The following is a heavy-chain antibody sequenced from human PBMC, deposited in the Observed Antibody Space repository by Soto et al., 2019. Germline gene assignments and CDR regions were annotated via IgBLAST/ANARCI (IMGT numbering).Heavy chain of an antibody. J-gene: IGHJ4*02. CDR2: TYYRSKWYN. D-gene: IGHD6-13*01. CDR1: GDRVSSNSAT. Sequence: QSQTLSLPCAVSGDRVSSNSATWNWIRQSPSRGLEWLGRTYYRSKWYNDYAVSGKSRITINPDTSKNQFFLQLNAVTPEDMALYYCAREGSSWYGRGPLDYWGQGTLVTVSS. CDR3: AREGSSWYGRGPLDY. V-gene: IGHV6-1*01.